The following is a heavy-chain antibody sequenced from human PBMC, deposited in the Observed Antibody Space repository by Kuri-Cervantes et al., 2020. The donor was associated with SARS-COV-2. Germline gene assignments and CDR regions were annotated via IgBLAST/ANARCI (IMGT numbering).Heavy chain of an antibody. CDR1: GYSISSSSYY. Sequence: GSLRLSCAVSGYSISSSSYYWGWIRQPPGKGLEWIGSIYYSGSTYYNPSLKSRVTISVDTSKNQFSLKLSSVTAADTAVYYCARPSIAAHADAFDIWGQGTMVTVSS. CDR3: ARPSIAAHADAFDI. V-gene: IGHV4-39*01. D-gene: IGHD6-6*01. CDR2: IYYSGST. J-gene: IGHJ3*02.